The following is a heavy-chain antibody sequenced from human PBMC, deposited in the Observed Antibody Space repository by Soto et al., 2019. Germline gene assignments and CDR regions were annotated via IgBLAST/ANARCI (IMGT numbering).Heavy chain of an antibody. D-gene: IGHD6-13*01. CDR1: GFTFSSYG. CDR2: ISGSGAST. J-gene: IGHJ6*02. V-gene: IGHV3-23*01. Sequence: PGGSLRLSCVASGFTFSSYGMSWVRQAPGKGLEWVSGISGSGASTHYADSVRGRLTISRDNSKNTLYLQMNSLRVEDTAVYYCAKWRSSWTNYYYYYGMDVWGQGTTVTVSS. CDR3: AKWRSSWTNYYYYYGMDV.